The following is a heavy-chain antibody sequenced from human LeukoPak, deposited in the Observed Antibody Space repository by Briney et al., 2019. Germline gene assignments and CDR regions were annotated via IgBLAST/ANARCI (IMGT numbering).Heavy chain of an antibody. Sequence: GGSLRLSCAASGFTFSSYWMSWVRQAPGKGLEWVANIKQDGSEKYYVDSVKGRFTVSRDNSKNTLYLQMNSLRAEDTAVYYCTKDLWYYDSGSPSPDYWGQGTLVTVSS. CDR1: GFTFSSYW. D-gene: IGHD3-10*01. J-gene: IGHJ4*02. CDR2: IKQDGSEK. V-gene: IGHV3-7*01. CDR3: TKDLWYYDSGSPSPDY.